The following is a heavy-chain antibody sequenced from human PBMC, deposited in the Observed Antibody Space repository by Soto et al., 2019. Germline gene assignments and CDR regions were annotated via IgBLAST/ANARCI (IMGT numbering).Heavy chain of an antibody. CDR3: ATLPPRIVVVMTDLPT. D-gene: IGHD2-15*01. Sequence: QLRESGPGLVKPSGTLSLTCFVSGASISSTYWWSWVRQTPGKRLEWIGQIYHTGTTSYKPSLXNXVXIXXDKSNNQFSLRLTSMTAADTAVYYCATLPPRIVVVMTDLPTWGQGTLVTVSS. CDR2: IYHTGTT. CDR1: GASISSTYW. J-gene: IGHJ5*02. V-gene: IGHV4-4*02.